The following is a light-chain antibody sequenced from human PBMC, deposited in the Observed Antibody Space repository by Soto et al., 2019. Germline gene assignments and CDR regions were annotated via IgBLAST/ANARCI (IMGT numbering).Light chain of an antibody. V-gene: IGLV2-11*01. CDR2: AVN. J-gene: IGLJ3*02. Sequence: QSALTQPRSVSGSPGQSVTISCTGTSSDVGDYNYVSWYQQHPGKAPKLLIYAVNMRPSGVPDRFSGSKSGNTASLTISGLQPEDEADYSCCSYAGSYTWVFGGGPKLTVL. CDR3: CSYAGSYTWV. CDR1: SSDVGDYNY.